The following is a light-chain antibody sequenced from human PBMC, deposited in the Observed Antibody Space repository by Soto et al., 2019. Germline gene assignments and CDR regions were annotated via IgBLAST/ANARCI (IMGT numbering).Light chain of an antibody. CDR1: QSVGSN. CDR2: GAS. V-gene: IGKV3D-15*01. Sequence: EIVITQSPATLSVSPGERATLSCRASQSVGSNLAWYQQKPGQAPRLLIYGASTRATGIPARFDGSGSGTEFTLTISSLQSEDFAVYYCQQYNDWWTFGQGTKVDIK. J-gene: IGKJ1*01. CDR3: QQYNDWWT.